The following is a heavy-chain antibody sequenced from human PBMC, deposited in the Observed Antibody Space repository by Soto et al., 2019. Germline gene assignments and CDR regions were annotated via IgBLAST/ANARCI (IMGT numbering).Heavy chain of an antibody. D-gene: IGHD6-13*01. Sequence: ASVKVSCKASGATFSSYAISWVRQAPGQGLEWMGGIIPIFGRANYAQKFQGRVTITADESTSTAYMELSSLRSEDTAVYYCARGSSSWYVNFDYWGQGTLVTVSS. CDR3: ARGSSSWYVNFDY. CDR2: IIPIFGRA. V-gene: IGHV1-69*13. J-gene: IGHJ4*02. CDR1: GATFSSYA.